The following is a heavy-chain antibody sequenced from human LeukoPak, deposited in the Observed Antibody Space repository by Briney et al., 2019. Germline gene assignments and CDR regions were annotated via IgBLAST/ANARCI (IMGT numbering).Heavy chain of an antibody. Sequence: SETLPLTCTVSGGSISSYYWSWIRQPAGKGLEWIGRIYTSGSTNYNPSLKSRVTMSVDTSKNQFSLKLSSVTAADTAVYYCARDRYYDFWSGYNYYYYMDVWGKGTTVTVSS. CDR3: ARDRYYDFWSGYNYYYYMDV. CDR2: IYTSGST. V-gene: IGHV4-4*07. CDR1: GGSISSYY. J-gene: IGHJ6*03. D-gene: IGHD3-3*01.